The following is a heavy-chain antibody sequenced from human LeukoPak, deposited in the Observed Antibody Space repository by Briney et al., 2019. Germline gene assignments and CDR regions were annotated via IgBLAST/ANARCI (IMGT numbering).Heavy chain of an antibody. V-gene: IGHV3-66*01. CDR3: ARNRMTSNSYYFDY. D-gene: IGHD4-23*01. J-gene: IGHJ4*02. Sequence: PGGSLRLSCAASGFTVSSNYMSWVRQAPGKGLEWVSVIYSGGYTYYGDSVKGRFTISRDNSKNTLYLQMDSLRVEDTAVYYCARNRMTSNSYYFDYWGQGTLVTVSS. CDR1: GFTVSSNY. CDR2: IYSGGYT.